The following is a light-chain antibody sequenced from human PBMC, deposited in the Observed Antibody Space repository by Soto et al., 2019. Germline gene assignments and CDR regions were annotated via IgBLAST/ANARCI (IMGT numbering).Light chain of an antibody. CDR2: ETS. J-gene: IGLJ3*02. Sequence: QTVVTQEPSLSVSPGGTVTLTCASSTGAVTSGNFPYWFHQKPGQAPRTLIYETSNKHSWTPARFSGSLLGGKAALTLSGAHPEDVAEYYCLLFFSGPRVFGGGTKLTVL. CDR1: TGAVTSGNF. V-gene: IGLV7-46*01. CDR3: LLFFSGPRV.